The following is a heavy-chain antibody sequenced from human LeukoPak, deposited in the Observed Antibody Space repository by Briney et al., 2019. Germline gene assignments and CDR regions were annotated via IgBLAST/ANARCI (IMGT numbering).Heavy chain of an antibody. CDR3: ARDIRYFDWPEYYFDY. Sequence: GGSLRLSCAASGFTFSSYAMHWVRQAPGKGLEWVAVISYDGSNKYYADSVKGRFTISRDNSKNTLYLQMNSLRAEDTAVYYCARDIRYFDWPEYYFDYWGQGTLVTVSS. CDR2: ISYDGSNK. J-gene: IGHJ4*02. V-gene: IGHV3-30-3*01. D-gene: IGHD3-9*01. CDR1: GFTFSSYA.